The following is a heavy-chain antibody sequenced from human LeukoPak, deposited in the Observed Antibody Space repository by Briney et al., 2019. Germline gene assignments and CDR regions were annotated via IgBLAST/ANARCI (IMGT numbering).Heavy chain of an antibody. D-gene: IGHD2/OR15-2a*01. V-gene: IGHV3-11*01. Sequence: GGSLRLSCEASGFTFNDYYMTWIRQAPGMGLEWVSYISSSGDSMYYADSVKGRFTISRDNAKKSVYLQMSSLRDEDTAVYYCARERMSRFDPWGQGTLVTVSS. J-gene: IGHJ5*02. CDR1: GFTFNDYY. CDR3: ARERMSRFDP. CDR2: ISSSGDSM.